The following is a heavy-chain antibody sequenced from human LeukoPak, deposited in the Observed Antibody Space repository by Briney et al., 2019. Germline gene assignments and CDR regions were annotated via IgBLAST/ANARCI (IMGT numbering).Heavy chain of an antibody. D-gene: IGHD6-19*01. J-gene: IGHJ3*02. V-gene: IGHV3-74*01. CDR3: ARDIAVADTSAFDI. CDR2: ISADGTTT. CDR1: GFTFSNYY. Sequence: GGSLRLSCTASGFTFSNYYMHWVRQTPREGLVWVSRISADGTTTTYADSVKGRFTVSRDNARNTLYLQISSLRAEDTAVYYCARDIAVADTSAFDIWGQGTMVTVSS.